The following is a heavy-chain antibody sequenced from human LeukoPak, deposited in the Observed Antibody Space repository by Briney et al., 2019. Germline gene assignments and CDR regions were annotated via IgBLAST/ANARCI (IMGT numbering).Heavy chain of an antibody. CDR2: IYYSGST. D-gene: IGHD1-26*01. J-gene: IGHJ4*02. CDR1: GGSISSSSYY. V-gene: IGHV4-39*01. Sequence: SETLSLTCTVSGGSISSSSYYWGWIRQPPGKGLEWVGSIYYSGSTYDNPSLKSRVTISVDTSKNQFSLKLSSVTAADTAVYYCARPWGGSGSYIYDYWGQGTLVTVSS. CDR3: ARPWGGSGSYIYDY.